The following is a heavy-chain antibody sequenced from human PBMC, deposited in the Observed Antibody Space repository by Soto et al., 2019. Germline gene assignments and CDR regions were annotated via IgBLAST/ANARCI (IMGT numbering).Heavy chain of an antibody. J-gene: IGHJ5*02. D-gene: IGHD5-12*01. CDR1: GGSISSGGYY. Sequence: LSLTCTVSGGSISSGGYYWSWIRQHPGKGLEWIGYIYYSGSTYYNPSLKSRVTISVDTSKNQFSLKLSSVTAADTAVYYCARNGRATDRWFDPWGQGTLVTVSS. CDR2: IYYSGST. V-gene: IGHV4-31*03. CDR3: ARNGRATDRWFDP.